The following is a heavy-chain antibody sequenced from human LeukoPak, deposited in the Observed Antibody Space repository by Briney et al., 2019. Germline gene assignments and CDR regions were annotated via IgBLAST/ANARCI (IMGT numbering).Heavy chain of an antibody. D-gene: IGHD1-26*01. CDR1: GFTFSTYW. CDR3: TRDSFRTVGATGYYYGMDV. J-gene: IGHJ6*02. V-gene: IGHV3-74*01. CDR2: ISTGGSNT. Sequence: GGSLRPSCAASGFTFSTYWMHWVRQAPGMGLVWVSRISTGGSNTAYADSVKGRFTISRDNAKNTLYLQMNSLRAEDTAVYYCTRDSFRTVGATGYYYGMDVWGLGTTVTVSS.